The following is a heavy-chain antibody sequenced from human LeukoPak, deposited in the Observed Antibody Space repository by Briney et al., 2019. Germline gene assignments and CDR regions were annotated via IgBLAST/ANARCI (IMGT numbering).Heavy chain of an antibody. CDR2: INAGNGNT. Sequence: ASVTVSCKASGYTFTSYAMHWVRQAPGQRLEWMGWINAGNGNTKYSQKFQGRVTMTRDMSTSTVYMELSSLRSEDTAVYYCARSYSGYSFDYWGQGTLVTVSS. CDR3: ARSYSGYSFDY. D-gene: IGHD5-12*01. CDR1: GYTFTSYA. J-gene: IGHJ4*02. V-gene: IGHV1-3*01.